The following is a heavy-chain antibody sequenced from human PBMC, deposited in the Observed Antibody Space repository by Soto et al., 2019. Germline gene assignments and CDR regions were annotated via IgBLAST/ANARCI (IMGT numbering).Heavy chain of an antibody. J-gene: IGHJ5*02. D-gene: IGHD3-10*01. CDR1: GGSISTYY. CDR3: AGLLWFGELKGWFNP. V-gene: IGHV4-59*08. CDR2: IYYSGST. Sequence: SETLSLTCTVSGGSISTYYWSWIRQPPGKGLEWIGYIYYSGSTSYNPSLKSRVTISVDTSKNQFSLKLSSVTAADTAVYYCAGLLWFGELKGWFNPWGQGTLVTVSS.